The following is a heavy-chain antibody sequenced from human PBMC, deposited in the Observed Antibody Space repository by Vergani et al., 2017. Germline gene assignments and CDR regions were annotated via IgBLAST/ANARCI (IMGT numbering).Heavy chain of an antibody. Sequence: EVQLLESGGGLVQPGGSLRLSCAASGFTFSSYAMSWVRQAPGKGLEWVSGISGSGGSTYYADSVKGRFTISRDNSKNTLYLQMNSLRAEDTAVYYCAGEITMIVATSMYYFDYWGQGTLVTVSS. CDR2: ISGSGGST. D-gene: IGHD3-22*01. V-gene: IGHV3-23*01. CDR1: GFTFSSYA. J-gene: IGHJ4*02. CDR3: AGEITMIVATSMYYFDY.